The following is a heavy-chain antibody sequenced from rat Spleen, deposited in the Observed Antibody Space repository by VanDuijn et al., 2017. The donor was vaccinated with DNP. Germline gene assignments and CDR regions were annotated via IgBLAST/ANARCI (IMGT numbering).Heavy chain of an antibody. CDR3: ARNYGLMDA. CDR1: GFSLTSYG. CDR2: ISSGGGT. V-gene: IGHV2S8*01. Sequence: QVQLKESGPGLVQPSQTLSLTCTVSGFSLTSYGVSWVRQPPGKGLEWIAAISSGGGTYYHSPLKSRLSISRDTSKSQVFLRMNSLEAEDTAMYFCARNYGLMDAWGQGTSVTVSS. D-gene: IGHD1-11*01. J-gene: IGHJ4*01.